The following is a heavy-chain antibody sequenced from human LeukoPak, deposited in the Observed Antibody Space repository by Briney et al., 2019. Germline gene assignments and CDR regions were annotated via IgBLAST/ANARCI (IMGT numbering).Heavy chain of an antibody. D-gene: IGHD3-10*01. Sequence: PSEPLSLTCTVSGDSISSYYWSWLRQPPGKGLEWLGYIYYSGSTNYNPSLKSRVTISVDMSKNQFSLNLRSVTAADTAVYYCARRATVYYGSGYYGMDVWGQGTTVTVSS. CDR1: GDSISSYY. V-gene: IGHV4-59*08. CDR2: IYYSGST. J-gene: IGHJ6*02. CDR3: ARRATVYYGSGYYGMDV.